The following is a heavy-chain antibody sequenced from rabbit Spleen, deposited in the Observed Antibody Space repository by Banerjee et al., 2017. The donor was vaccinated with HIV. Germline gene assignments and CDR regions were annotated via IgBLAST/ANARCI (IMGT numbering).Heavy chain of an antibody. V-gene: IGHV1S45*01. CDR1: GFSFSDRDV. D-gene: IGHD8-1*01. CDR3: ARDTGSSFSSYGMDL. J-gene: IGHJ6*01. Sequence: QEQVEESGGGLVKPEGSLTLTCKASGFSFSDRDVMCWVRQAPGKGLELIACIDTSSVNTADATWAKGRFTISKTSSTTVTLQMTSLTVADTATYFCARDTGSSFSSYGMDLWGQGTLVTVS. CDR2: IDTSSVNT.